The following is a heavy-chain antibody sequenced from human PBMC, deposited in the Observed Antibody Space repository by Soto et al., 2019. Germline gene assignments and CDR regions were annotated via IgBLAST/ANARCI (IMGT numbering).Heavy chain of an antibody. D-gene: IGHD2-15*01. CDR1: GGTFSSYA. V-gene: IGHV1-69*13. J-gene: IGHJ6*02. CDR2: IIPIFGTA. CDR3: ARGLPGVVVVAATGGMDV. Sequence: SVKVSCKASGGTFSSYAISWVRQAPGQGLEWMGGIIPIFGTANYAQKFQGRVTITADESTSTAYMELSSLRSEDTAVYYCARGLPGVVVVAATGGMDVWGQGTTVTVSS.